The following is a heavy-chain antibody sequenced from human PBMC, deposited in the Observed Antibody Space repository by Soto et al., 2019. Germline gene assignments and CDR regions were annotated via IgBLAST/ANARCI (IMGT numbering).Heavy chain of an antibody. CDR1: GFSLSIRGVG. J-gene: IGHJ4*02. CDR2: IYWGDDK. D-gene: IGHD6-19*01. Sequence: QITLKESGPTLVRPTQTLTLTCTFSGFSLSIRGVGVGWIRQPPGKALEWLGLIYWGDDKRYSPSLKSRLTITKDTSKNQVVLTMTNLDPVDTATYYCAHRGSSWQLDYWGQGTLVTVSS. CDR3: AHRGSSWQLDY. V-gene: IGHV2-5*02.